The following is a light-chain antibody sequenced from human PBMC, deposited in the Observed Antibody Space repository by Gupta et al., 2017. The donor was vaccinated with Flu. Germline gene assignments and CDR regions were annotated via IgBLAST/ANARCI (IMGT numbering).Light chain of an antibody. V-gene: IGLV1-44*01. Sequence: SSNIGSNPGNWSQQVPGTAPKLLIYGNSQRPSGVPDRFSGSKSDTSASLAISGLQSEDEADYYCAAWDDSLNGHYVFGTGTKVTVL. CDR2: GNS. CDR3: AAWDDSLNGHYV. J-gene: IGLJ1*01. CDR1: SSNIGSNP.